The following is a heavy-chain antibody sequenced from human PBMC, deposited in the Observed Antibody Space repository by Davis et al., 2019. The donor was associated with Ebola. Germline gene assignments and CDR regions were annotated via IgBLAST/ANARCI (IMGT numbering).Heavy chain of an antibody. Sequence: GESLKISCVASGLTFSRYGMHWVRQAPGKGLEWVSSISSSSSYIYYADSVKGRFTISRDNAKNSLYLQMNSLRAEDTAVYYCAKSGLSFGVVKYHYGMDVWGKGTTVTVSS. CDR3: AKSGLSFGVVKYHYGMDV. V-gene: IGHV3-21*04. CDR1: GLTFSRYG. J-gene: IGHJ6*04. D-gene: IGHD3-3*01. CDR2: ISSSSSYI.